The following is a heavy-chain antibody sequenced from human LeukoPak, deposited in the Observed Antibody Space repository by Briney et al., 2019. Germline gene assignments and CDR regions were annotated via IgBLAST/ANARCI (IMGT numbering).Heavy chain of an antibody. CDR1: GFTFSYYG. Sequence: TGGSLRLSCAASGFTFSYYGMHWVRQAPGKGLEWVAFIRYDGNDKFYSESVKGRFTISRDTSRNTLYLQMNSLRAEDTAVYYCAKISGGIVVVTAIFGVDYFDYWGQGTLVTVSS. CDR2: IRYDGNDK. D-gene: IGHD2-21*02. V-gene: IGHV3-30*02. J-gene: IGHJ4*02. CDR3: AKISGGIVVVTAIFGVDYFDY.